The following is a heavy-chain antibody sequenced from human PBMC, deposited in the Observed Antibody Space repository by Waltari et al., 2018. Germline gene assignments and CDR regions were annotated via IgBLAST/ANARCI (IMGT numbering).Heavy chain of an antibody. Sequence: QLQLQESGPGLVKPSETLSLTCSVSGDSVTSGSYYWGWIRQPPRKGLEWIGIMYYRGSSYSNPSLKSRVTISVDTSKNQCALKLSSVAAADTAVYYWARAFGSGSYAWFDSWGQGTLVTVSS. D-gene: IGHD3-10*01. V-gene: IGHV4-39*01. CDR2: MYYRGSS. J-gene: IGHJ5*01. CDR3: ARAFGSGSYAWFDS. CDR1: GDSVTSGSYY.